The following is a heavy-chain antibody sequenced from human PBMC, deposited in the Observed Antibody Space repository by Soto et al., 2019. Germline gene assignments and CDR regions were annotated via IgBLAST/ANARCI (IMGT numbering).Heavy chain of an antibody. CDR1: GFTFNNYA. Sequence: QAGGSLRLSCAASGFTFNNYAMNWVRQAPGKGLEWVATISGTGGSTYYADSVKGRFTISRDNSKNTLYLQMNSLRVEDTAVYYCAKDRLGGNFDYWGQRTPVTVSS. J-gene: IGHJ4*02. CDR2: ISGTGGST. CDR3: AKDRLGGNFDY. V-gene: IGHV3-23*01.